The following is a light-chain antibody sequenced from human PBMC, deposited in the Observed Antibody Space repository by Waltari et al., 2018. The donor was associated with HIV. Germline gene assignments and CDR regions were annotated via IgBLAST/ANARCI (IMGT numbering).Light chain of an antibody. J-gene: IGLJ3*02. CDR1: SSELPYYHY. CDR3: TSYISSSTPV. CDR2: YVS. Sequence: QSALTQPASVSGSLGPSLTISCTGTSSELPYYHYVPWYQPHPGKAPKVIIYYVSNRPSWVSHRFSGSKSGHTASLTISVLQAEDEADYFCTSYISSSTPVFGGGTKLTVL. V-gene: IGLV2-14*01.